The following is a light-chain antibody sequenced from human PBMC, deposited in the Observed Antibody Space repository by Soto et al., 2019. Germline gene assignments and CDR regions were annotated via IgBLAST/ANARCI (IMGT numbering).Light chain of an antibody. CDR1: QSVSNNY. J-gene: IGKJ1*01. CDR3: QQYGSSGT. Sequence: EIVLTQSPGTLSLSPGERATLSCRASQSVSNNYLAWYQQKPGQSPRLLIYDASNRATGIPHRFSGSGSGTDFTLTISRLEPEDFAVYYCQQYGSSGTFGQGTKVDIK. V-gene: IGKV3-20*01. CDR2: DAS.